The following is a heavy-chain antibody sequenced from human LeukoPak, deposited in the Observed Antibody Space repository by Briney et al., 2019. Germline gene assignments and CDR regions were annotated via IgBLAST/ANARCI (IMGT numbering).Heavy chain of an antibody. V-gene: IGHV3-48*02. Sequence: TGGSLRLPCAASGFSFTDYPMNWVRQAPGKGLEWVSNIRTSAEGANKASYADSVKGRVTISRGDAKNTLYLHMNSLRDDDTAVYYCASDQRYAFDHWGQGTLVTVSS. D-gene: IGHD2-2*01. CDR1: GFSFTDYP. CDR2: IRTSAEGAN. CDR3: ASDQRYAFDH. J-gene: IGHJ4*02.